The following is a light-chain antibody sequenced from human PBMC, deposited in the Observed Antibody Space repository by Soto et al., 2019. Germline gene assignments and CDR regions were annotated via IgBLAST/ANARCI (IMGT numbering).Light chain of an antibody. V-gene: IGKV1-5*03. Sequence: DVQMTHSPSTLSASVGDRVTITCRASQSVNTWLAWFQQKPGKAPKVLIYRASNLETGVPSRFSGSGSGTEFILTSSSLQPVDFATYYCQQYSGDPWTFGQGTKVEIK. CDR1: QSVNTW. J-gene: IGKJ1*01. CDR2: RAS. CDR3: QQYSGDPWT.